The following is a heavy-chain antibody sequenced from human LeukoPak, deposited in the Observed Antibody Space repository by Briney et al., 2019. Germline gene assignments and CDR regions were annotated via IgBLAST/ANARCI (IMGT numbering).Heavy chain of an antibody. CDR1: GGSISSSNYY. Sequence: PSETLSLTCTVSGGSISSSNYYWGWIRQPPGKGLEWIGSIYYSGSTYYNPSLKSRVTISVDTSKNQFSRKLNSVTAADTAVYYCTRLIVRFTILVPSAAADTGSGWFDPWGQGTLVTVSS. V-gene: IGHV4-39*01. CDR3: TRLIVRFTILVPSAAADTGSGWFDP. J-gene: IGHJ5*02. D-gene: IGHD6-13*01. CDR2: IYYSGST.